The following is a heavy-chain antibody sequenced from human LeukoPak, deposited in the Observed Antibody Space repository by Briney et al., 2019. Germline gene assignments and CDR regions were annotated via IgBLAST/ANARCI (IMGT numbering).Heavy chain of an antibody. CDR3: ARDPDSSGYYGNWFDP. Sequence: ASVKVSCKASGYTFTSYGISWVRQAPGQGLGWMGWISAYNGNTNYAQKLQGRVTMTTDTSTSTAYMELRSLRSDDTAVYYCARDPDSSGYYGNWFDPWGQGTLVTVSS. CDR1: GYTFTSYG. V-gene: IGHV1-18*01. D-gene: IGHD3-22*01. CDR2: ISAYNGNT. J-gene: IGHJ5*02.